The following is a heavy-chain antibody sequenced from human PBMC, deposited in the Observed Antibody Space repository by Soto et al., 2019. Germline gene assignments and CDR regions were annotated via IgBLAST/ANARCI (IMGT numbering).Heavy chain of an antibody. CDR2: TSYRSRWYN. D-gene: IGHD6-13*01. V-gene: IGHV6-1*01. Sequence: PSQTLSLTCATSGDSVSSNSAAWNWIRQSPSRGLEWLGRTSYRSRWYNDYALSVRGRITIDPDTSKNQFSLQLNSVTPEDTAVDYCARDISAAFYYWGQGALVAIAS. CDR1: GDSVSSNSAA. J-gene: IGHJ4*02. CDR3: ARDISAAFYY.